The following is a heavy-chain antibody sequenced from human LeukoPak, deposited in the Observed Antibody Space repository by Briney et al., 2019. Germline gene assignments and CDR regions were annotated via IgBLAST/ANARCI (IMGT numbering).Heavy chain of an antibody. CDR3: ATVLRSWRKGWVNYYYGMDV. CDR2: ISYDGSNK. Sequence: GGSLRLSCAASGFTFSCYGMHWVRQAPGKGLEWVAVISYDGSNKYYADSVKGRFTISRDNSKNTLYLQMNSLRAEDTAVYYCATVLRSWRKGWVNYYYGMDVWGQGTTVTVSS. J-gene: IGHJ6*02. D-gene: IGHD4-17*01. V-gene: IGHV3-30*03. CDR1: GFTFSCYG.